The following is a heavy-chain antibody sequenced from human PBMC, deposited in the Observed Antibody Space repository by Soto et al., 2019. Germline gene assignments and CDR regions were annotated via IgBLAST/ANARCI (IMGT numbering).Heavy chain of an antibody. J-gene: IGHJ3*02. V-gene: IGHV1-69*01. Sequence: QVQLVQSGAEVKKPGSSVKVSCKASGGTFSSYAISWVRQAPGQGLEWMGGIIPIFGTANYAQKFQGRDTITADESPSTAYMELSSLRSEDTAVYYCASSGAYYDILTGGAFDIWGQGTMVTVSS. CDR1: GGTFSSYA. D-gene: IGHD3-9*01. CDR3: ASSGAYYDILTGGAFDI. CDR2: IIPIFGTA.